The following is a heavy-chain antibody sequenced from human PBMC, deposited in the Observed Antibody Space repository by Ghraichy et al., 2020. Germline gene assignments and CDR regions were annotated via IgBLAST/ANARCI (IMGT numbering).Heavy chain of an antibody. J-gene: IGHJ4*02. Sequence: GESPNISCAGSGFTFSSYSMNWVRQAPGKGLEWVSYIGPGSDTIYCAGSVKGRFTISRDDAKKSLYLQMDGLRDEDTAVYFCARDRVTDFDSWGQGTLVTVSS. CDR1: GFTFSSYS. CDR3: ARDRVTDFDS. V-gene: IGHV3-48*02. CDR2: IGPGSDTI.